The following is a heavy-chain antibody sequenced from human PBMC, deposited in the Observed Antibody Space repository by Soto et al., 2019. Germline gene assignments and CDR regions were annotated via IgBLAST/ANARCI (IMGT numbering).Heavy chain of an antibody. Sequence: ASVKVSCKASGYTFTSHDINWVRQATGQGLEWMGWMNPNSGNTGYAQKFQGRVTLTRDTSISTAYMELSSLSSEDTAVYCCAREPRTGTIDYWGQGTLVTVSS. CDR1: GYTFTSHD. CDR2: MNPNSGNT. CDR3: AREPRTGTIDY. D-gene: IGHD1-1*01. J-gene: IGHJ4*02. V-gene: IGHV1-8*01.